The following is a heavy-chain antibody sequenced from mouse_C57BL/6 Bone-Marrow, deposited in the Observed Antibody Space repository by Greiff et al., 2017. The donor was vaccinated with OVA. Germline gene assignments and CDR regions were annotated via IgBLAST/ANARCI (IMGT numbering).Heavy chain of an antibody. CDR3: AKYYGSSYAMVY. D-gene: IGHD1-1*01. CDR1: GYTFTSYG. CDR2: IYPRSGNT. V-gene: IGHV1-81*01. Sequence: QVQLQQSGAELARPGASVKLSCKASGYTFTSYGISWVKQRTGQGLEWIGEIYPRSGNTYYNEKFKGKATLTADKSSSTAYMELHSLTSEDSAVYFCAKYYGSSYAMVYWGQGTSVTVSS. J-gene: IGHJ4*01.